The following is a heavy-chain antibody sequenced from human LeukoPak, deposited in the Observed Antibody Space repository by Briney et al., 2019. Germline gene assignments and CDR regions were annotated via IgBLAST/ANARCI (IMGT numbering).Heavy chain of an antibody. CDR1: GFTFSSYA. CDR3: AKGDCSSTSCQGNY. Sequence: PGGSLRLSCAASGFTFSSYAMSWVTQAPGKGLEWFSAISGSGGSTYYADSVKGRFTISRDNSKDTLYLQMNSLRAEDTAVYYCAKGDCSSTSCQGNYWGQGTLVTVSS. V-gene: IGHV3-23*01. CDR2: ISGSGGST. D-gene: IGHD2-2*01. J-gene: IGHJ4*02.